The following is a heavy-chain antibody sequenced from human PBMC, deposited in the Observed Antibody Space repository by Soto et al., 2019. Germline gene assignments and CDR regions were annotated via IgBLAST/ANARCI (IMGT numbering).Heavy chain of an antibody. CDR3: ARSPRSSPYFDY. V-gene: IGHV5-51*01. CDR1: GYTFSNFW. CDR2: IYPGDHET. J-gene: IGHJ4*02. D-gene: IGHD6-13*01. Sequence: GESLKISCQCSGYTFSNFWIGWVRQLPGKGLEWMGIIYPGDHETRYSPSFHGKVTTSADKSFNTAYLQWNSLEASDTAFYFCARSPRSSPYFDYWGQGALVTVSS.